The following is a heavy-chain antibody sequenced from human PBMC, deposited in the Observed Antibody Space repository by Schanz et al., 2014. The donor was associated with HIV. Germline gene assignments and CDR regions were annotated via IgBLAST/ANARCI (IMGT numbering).Heavy chain of an antibody. CDR1: GGTFSIYA. V-gene: IGHV1-69*06. CDR2: HIPIIGTA. CDR3: TRTYTGDWSTGAD. J-gene: IGHJ4*02. D-gene: IGHD2-21*02. Sequence: QVQLVQSGAEVKKPGSSVKVSCKASGGTFSIYAISWVRQAPGQGLEWMAGHIPIIGTADYAQKFQGRVTITADKSTSTLYLELSSLRSEDTAVYYCTRTYTGDWSTGADWGQGTLVTVSS.